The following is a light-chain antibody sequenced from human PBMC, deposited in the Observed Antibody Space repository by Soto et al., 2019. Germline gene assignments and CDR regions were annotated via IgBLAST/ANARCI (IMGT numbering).Light chain of an antibody. CDR2: EVT. V-gene: IGLV2-8*01. Sequence: QSALTQPPSASGSPGQSVTISCTGTSSDVGGYNYVSWYQQHPGKAPKLIIYEVTKRPSGVPDRFSGSKSGTSASLAISGLRSEDEAGYYCATWDDSLSGPVVFGGGTKLTVL. CDR3: ATWDDSLSGPVV. CDR1: SSDVGGYNY. J-gene: IGLJ2*01.